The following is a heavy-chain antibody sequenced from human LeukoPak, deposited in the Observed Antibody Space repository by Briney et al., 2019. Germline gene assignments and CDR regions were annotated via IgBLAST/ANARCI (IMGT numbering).Heavy chain of an antibody. CDR1: GGSISGSY. D-gene: IGHD4-17*01. Sequence: SETLSPTCTVSGGSISGSYWSWIRQPPGKGLEWIAYMYNSGSTNYNPSLKSRVTISIDTSKNQFSLKLSSLTAADTAIYYCARGIESYGDYGYWGQGILVTVSS. V-gene: IGHV4-59*01. CDR2: MYNSGST. CDR3: ARGIESYGDYGY. J-gene: IGHJ4*02.